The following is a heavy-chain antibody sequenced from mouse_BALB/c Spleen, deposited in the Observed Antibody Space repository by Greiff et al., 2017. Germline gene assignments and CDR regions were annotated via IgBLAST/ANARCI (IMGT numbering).Heavy chain of an antibody. CDR1: GFTFSSYT. D-gene: IGHD2-4*01. CDR3: TRDGRYYDYDEGYAMDY. Sequence: EVKLMESGGGLVKPGGSLKLSCAASGFTFSSYTMSWVRQTPEKRLEWVATISSGGSYTYYPDSVKGRFTISRDNAKNTLYLQMSSLKSEDTAMYYCTRDGRYYDYDEGYAMDYWGQGTSVTVSS. CDR2: ISSGGSYT. V-gene: IGHV5-6-4*01. J-gene: IGHJ4*01.